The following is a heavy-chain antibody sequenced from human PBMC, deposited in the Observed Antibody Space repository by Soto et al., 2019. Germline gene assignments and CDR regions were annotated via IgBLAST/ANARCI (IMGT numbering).Heavy chain of an antibody. V-gene: IGHV1-69*01. D-gene: IGHD3-16*01. Sequence: QEQLVQSGAEVKKPGSSVKVSCKDSGGLFSSFAISWVRQAPGQGLEWMGGIIPVFGTTNYAQKFQGRVTITADESTNTAYMELSSLTSDDTAMYCCARGGGPYVWFNEFWGQGTQVTFSS. CDR1: GGLFSSFA. CDR2: IIPVFGTT. CDR3: ARGGGPYVWFNEF. J-gene: IGHJ4*02.